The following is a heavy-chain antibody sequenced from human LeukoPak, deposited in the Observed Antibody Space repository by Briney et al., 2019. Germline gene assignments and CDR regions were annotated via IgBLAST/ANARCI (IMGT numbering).Heavy chain of an antibody. J-gene: IGHJ6*01. CDR1: GYTFSSYA. V-gene: IGHV1-2*02. CDR3: ARDLAAAGVYYYGMYV. CDR2: INRSSGGT. Sequence: ASVKLSCKASGYTFSSYAIHWVRQAPGQGLEWIGWINRSSGGTNYAQKFQGSVTMTRDTSISTAYMELSRLRSDDTAVYYCARDLAAAGVYYYGMYVWGQGTTVTVSS. D-gene: IGHD6-13*01.